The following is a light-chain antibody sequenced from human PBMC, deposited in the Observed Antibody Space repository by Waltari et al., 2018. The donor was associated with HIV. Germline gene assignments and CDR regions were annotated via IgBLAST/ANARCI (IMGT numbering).Light chain of an antibody. Sequence: DIHMTQSQSSLSASVGDRVTITCQASQDISNYLNWYQQKPGKAPKLLIYDASNLETGVPARFSGSGSGTDFTFTISSLQPEDIATYYCQQYDNLLYTFGQGTKLEIK. CDR1: QDISNY. V-gene: IGKV1-33*01. CDR3: QQYDNLLYT. J-gene: IGKJ2*01. CDR2: DAS.